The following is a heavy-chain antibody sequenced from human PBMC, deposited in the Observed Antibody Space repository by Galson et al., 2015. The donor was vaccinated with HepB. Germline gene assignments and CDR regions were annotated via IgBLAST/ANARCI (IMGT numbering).Heavy chain of an antibody. Sequence: SLRLSCAASGFTFSGYSMNWVRQAPGKGLEWVSYISSSSSTIYYADSVKGRFTISRDNAKNSLYLQMNSLRDEDTAVYYCARDEDTAMVKQDWYFDLWGRGTLVTVSS. CDR3: ARDEDTAMVKQDWYFDL. CDR1: GFTFSGYS. CDR2: ISSSSSTI. J-gene: IGHJ2*01. V-gene: IGHV3-48*02. D-gene: IGHD5-18*01.